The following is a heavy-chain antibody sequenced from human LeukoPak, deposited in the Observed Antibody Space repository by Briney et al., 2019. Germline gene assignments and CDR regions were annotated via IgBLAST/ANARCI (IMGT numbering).Heavy chain of an antibody. Sequence: QPGRSLRLSCAASGFTFSSYSMNWVRQAPGKGLEWVSYISSSSSTIYYADSVKGRFTISRDNAKNSLYLQMNSLRAEDTAVYYCARDLTYSSSWHDAFDIWGQGTMVTVSS. D-gene: IGHD6-13*01. CDR1: GFTFSSYS. CDR2: ISSSSSTI. J-gene: IGHJ3*02. CDR3: ARDLTYSSSWHDAFDI. V-gene: IGHV3-48*04.